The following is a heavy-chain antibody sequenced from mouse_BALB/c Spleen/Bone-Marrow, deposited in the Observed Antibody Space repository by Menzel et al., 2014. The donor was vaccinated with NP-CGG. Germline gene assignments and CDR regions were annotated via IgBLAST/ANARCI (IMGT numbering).Heavy chain of an antibody. D-gene: IGHD1-1*01. V-gene: IGHV1-4*01. CDR2: INPSTGFT. CDR3: ARGGFLLRSLALDY. Sequence: QVHLQQSGAELARPGASVKMSCKASGYTFTTYTMHWVQRRPGQGLEWVGYINPSTGFTNYNQIFKDKATLAADKSSSTAYMQLSSLTSEDSAVYYCARGGFLLRSLALDYWGQGTSVTVSS. CDR1: GYTFTTYT. J-gene: IGHJ4*01.